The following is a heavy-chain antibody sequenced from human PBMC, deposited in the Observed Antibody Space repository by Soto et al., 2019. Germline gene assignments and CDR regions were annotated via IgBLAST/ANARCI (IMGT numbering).Heavy chain of an antibody. D-gene: IGHD3-16*01. CDR2: INPNSGGT. Sequence: QVQLVQSGAEVKKPGASVKVSCKASGYTFTGYYMHWVRQAPGQGLAWMGWINPNSGGTNYAQKFQGRVTMTRDTSSSTAYMELSRLRSDDTAVYYCARVSGPRYGDFDYWGQGTLVTVSS. CDR1: GYTFTGYY. CDR3: ARVSGPRYGDFDY. J-gene: IGHJ4*02. V-gene: IGHV1-2*02.